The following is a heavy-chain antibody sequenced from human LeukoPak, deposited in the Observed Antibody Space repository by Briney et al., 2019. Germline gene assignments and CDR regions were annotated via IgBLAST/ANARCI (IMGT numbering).Heavy chain of an antibody. Sequence: PWGSLRLSCAASGFTFSRYAMSWVRQAPGKGLEWVSTFGNSAHYADSVKGRFTISRDNARNSLYLQMNSLRAEDTAVYYCAREPLGCLDVWGQGTTVTVSS. CDR3: AREPLGCLDV. CDR1: GFTFSRYA. CDR2: FGNSA. J-gene: IGHJ6*02. D-gene: IGHD2-8*01. V-gene: IGHV3-21*01.